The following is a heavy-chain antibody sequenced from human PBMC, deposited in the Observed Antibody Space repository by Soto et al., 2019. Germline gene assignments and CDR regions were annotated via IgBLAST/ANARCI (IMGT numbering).Heavy chain of an antibody. D-gene: IGHD3-10*01. CDR1: GTSFSTYY. J-gene: IGHJ6*02. V-gene: IGHV4-34*01. Sequence: SETLSLTCAVYGTSFSTYYWSWIRQPPGKGLEWIGEINHSGSTNYNPSLKSRVTISVDTSKNQFSLKLSSVTAADTAVYYCARVHYYGSGSSPGGYYYGMDVWGQGTTVTVSS. CDR3: ARVHYYGSGSSPGGYYYGMDV. CDR2: INHSGST.